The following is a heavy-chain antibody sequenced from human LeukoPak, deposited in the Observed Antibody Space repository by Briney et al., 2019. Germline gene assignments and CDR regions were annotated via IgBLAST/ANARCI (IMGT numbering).Heavy chain of an antibody. CDR2: IGTAGDT. D-gene: IGHD6-13*01. CDR3: ARGAYWQLVNAPFDY. CDR1: GFTFSSYD. J-gene: IGHJ4*02. V-gene: IGHV3-13*01. Sequence: PGGSLRLSCAASGFTFSSYDMHWVRQATGKGLEWVSAIGTAGDTYYPGSVKGRFTISRENAKNSLYLQMNSLRAGDTAVYYCARGAYWQLVNAPFDYWGQGTLATVSS.